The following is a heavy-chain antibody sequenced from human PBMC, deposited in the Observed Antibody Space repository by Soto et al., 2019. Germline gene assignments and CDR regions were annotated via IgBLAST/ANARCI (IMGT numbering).Heavy chain of an antibody. J-gene: IGHJ4*02. V-gene: IGHV4-31*03. CDR3: ARSGDYGLCFDY. D-gene: IGHD4-17*01. CDR1: GGSISSGGYY. Sequence: SETLSLTCTVSGGSISSGGYYWSWIRQHPGKGLEWIGYIYYSGSTYYNPSLKSRVTMSVDTSKNQFSLKLSSVTAADTAVYYCARSGDYGLCFDYWGQGTLVTVSS. CDR2: IYYSGST.